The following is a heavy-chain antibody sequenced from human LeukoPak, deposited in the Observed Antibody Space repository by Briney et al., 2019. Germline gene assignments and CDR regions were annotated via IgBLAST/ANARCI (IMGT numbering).Heavy chain of an antibody. CDR3: AREDYSGSYYGGVDYFDY. CDR2: ISSSSSYI. Sequence: GGSLRLSCAASGFTFSSYSMNWVRQAPGKGLEWVSSISSSSSYIYYADSVKGRFTISRDNAKNSLYLQMNSLRAEDTAVYYCAREDYSGSYYGGVDYFDYWGQGTLVTVSS. CDR1: GFTFSSYS. V-gene: IGHV3-21*01. J-gene: IGHJ4*02. D-gene: IGHD1-26*01.